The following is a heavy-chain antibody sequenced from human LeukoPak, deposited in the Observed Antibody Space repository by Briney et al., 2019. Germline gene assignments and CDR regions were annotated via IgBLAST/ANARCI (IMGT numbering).Heavy chain of an antibody. CDR1: GYTFTGYY. CDR2: INPNSGAT. D-gene: IGHD2-2*01. Sequence: GESLKVSCKASGYTFTGYYMHWVRQAPGQGLEWMGWINPNSGATNYAQNFQGRVTMTRDTSISTAYMELSRLRSDDTAVYYCARDICSSASCSGVDVWGQGTTVTVSS. J-gene: IGHJ6*02. V-gene: IGHV1-2*02. CDR3: ARDICSSASCSGVDV.